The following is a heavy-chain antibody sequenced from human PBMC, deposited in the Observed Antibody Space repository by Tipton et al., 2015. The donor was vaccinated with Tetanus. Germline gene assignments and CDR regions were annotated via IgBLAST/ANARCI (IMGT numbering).Heavy chain of an antibody. J-gene: IGHJ5*02. CDR1: GDSVSGYY. CDR2: VYYTGST. D-gene: IGHD3-10*01. V-gene: IGHV4-59*02. CDR3: ARGGSSVGP. Sequence: VKPSETLSLTCTVSGDSVSGYYWSWIRQPPGKGLEWIGYVYYTGSTNHNPSLKSRVTISMDRSKNQISLRLTSVTAADTAVYYCARGGSSVGPWGQGTQVSVSS.